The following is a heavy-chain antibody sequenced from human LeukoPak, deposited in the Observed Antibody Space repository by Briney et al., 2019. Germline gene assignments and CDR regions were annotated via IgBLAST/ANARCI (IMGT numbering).Heavy chain of an antibody. CDR1: GGSISSYY. J-gene: IGHJ4*02. D-gene: IGHD3-10*01. CDR3: ARGGDRSFDY. CDR2: IYYSGST. Sequence: SETLSLTCTVSGGSISSYYWSWIRQPPGKGLEWIGYIYYSGSTNYNPSLKSRVTVSVDTSKNQFSLKLRSVTAADTAVYYCARGGDRSFDYWGQGTLVTVSS. V-gene: IGHV4-59*01.